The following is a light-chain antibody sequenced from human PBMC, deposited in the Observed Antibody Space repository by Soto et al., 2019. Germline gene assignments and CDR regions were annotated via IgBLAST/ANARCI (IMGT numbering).Light chain of an antibody. CDR2: GAS. V-gene: IGKV3-20*01. CDR3: QQYASSPWT. Sequence: ETVLTQSPGTLSLSPGERATLACRASQTIRSNYLAWYRQTPGQAPRLLIYGASNRATGIADRFSGSGSGTDFTLITSRLEPEDFALYYCQQYASSPWTFGQGTKVEIK. CDR1: QTIRSNY. J-gene: IGKJ1*01.